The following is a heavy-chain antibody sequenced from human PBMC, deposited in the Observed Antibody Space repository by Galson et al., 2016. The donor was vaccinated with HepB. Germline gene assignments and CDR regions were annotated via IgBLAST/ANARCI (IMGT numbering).Heavy chain of an antibody. J-gene: IGHJ4*02. V-gene: IGHV3-30*04. D-gene: IGHD4-17*01. CDR1: GFTFSSYA. Sequence: SLRLSCAASGFTFSSYAMHRVRQAPGKGLEWEAVISSDGSEKYYADSVEGRFTISRDNSKSTLYLQMNSLRGDDTAIYYCARGGLPTVTIEYWGQGTLVTVSS. CDR2: ISSDGSEK. CDR3: ARGGLPTVTIEY.